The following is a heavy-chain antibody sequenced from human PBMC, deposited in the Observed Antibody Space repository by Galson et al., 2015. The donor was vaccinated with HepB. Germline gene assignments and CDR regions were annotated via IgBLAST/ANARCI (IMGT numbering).Heavy chain of an antibody. CDR2: MNPNSGNT. CDR3: ARASQYSGSYYFDY. D-gene: IGHD1-26*01. CDR1: GYTFTSYD. J-gene: IGHJ4*02. Sequence: SVKVSCKASGYTFTSYDINRVRQATGQGLEWMGWMNPNSGNTGYAQKFQGRVTMTRNTSISTAYMELRSLRSEGTAVYYCARASQYSGSYYFDYWGQGTLVTVSS. V-gene: IGHV1-8*01.